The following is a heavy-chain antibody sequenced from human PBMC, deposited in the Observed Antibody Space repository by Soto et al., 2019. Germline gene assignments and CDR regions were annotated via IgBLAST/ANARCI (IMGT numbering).Heavy chain of an antibody. CDR2: IYYSGST. J-gene: IGHJ4*02. D-gene: IGHD6-19*01. Sequence: QLQLQESGPGLVKPSETLSLTCTVSGGSISSSSYYWVWIRQPPCKGLEWIGSIYYSGSTYYNPSLKSRVTISVDTSKNQCSLKLSSVTAADTAVYYCARHEVSVQSIAVAGFDYWGQGTLVTVSS. V-gene: IGHV4-39*01. CDR3: ARHEVSVQSIAVAGFDY. CDR1: GGSISSSSYY.